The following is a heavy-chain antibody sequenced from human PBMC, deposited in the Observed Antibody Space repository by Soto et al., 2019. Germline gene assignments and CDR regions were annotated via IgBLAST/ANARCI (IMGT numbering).Heavy chain of an antibody. J-gene: IGHJ4*02. CDR1: GYTFTSYY. D-gene: IGHD3-22*01. CDR2: INPSGGST. Sequence: GASVKVSCKASGYTFTSYYMHWVRQAPGQGLEWMGIINPSGGSTSYAQKFQGRVTMTRDTSTSTVYMELSSLRSEDTAVYYCARARVFSKNYYDSSAPGYWGQGTLVTVSS. CDR3: ARARVFSKNYYDSSAPGY. V-gene: IGHV1-46*03.